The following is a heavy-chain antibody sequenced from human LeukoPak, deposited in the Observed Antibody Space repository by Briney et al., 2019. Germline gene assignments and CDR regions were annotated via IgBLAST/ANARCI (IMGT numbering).Heavy chain of an antibody. CDR2: IRHDEGET. D-gene: IGHD1-26*01. Sequence: PGGSLRLSCAASGFTFSQYWMSWVRQAPGKGLECVANIRHDEGETYYVDSVRGRFTISRDNAKNSVHLQMNSLRAEDTAVYYCAKHIRSGSYSGIDYWGQGTLVTVSS. CDR3: AKHIRSGSYSGIDY. V-gene: IGHV3-7*03. J-gene: IGHJ4*02. CDR1: GFTFSQYW.